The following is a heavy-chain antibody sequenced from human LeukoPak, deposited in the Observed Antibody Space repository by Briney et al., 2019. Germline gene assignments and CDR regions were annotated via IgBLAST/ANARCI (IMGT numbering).Heavy chain of an antibody. V-gene: IGHV3-53*04. CDR1: GFAVSNDY. D-gene: IGHD3-22*01. CDR2: IYGGGST. CDR3: ARAYDSSGYWPEYFHH. J-gene: IGHJ1*01. Sequence: PGGSLRLSCAASGFAVSNDYMNWVRQAPGKGLEWVSIIYGGGSTYYADSVNGRFTISRHNSKNTLFLQMNSLRTEDTAVYYCARAYDSSGYWPEYFHHWGQGTLVTVSS.